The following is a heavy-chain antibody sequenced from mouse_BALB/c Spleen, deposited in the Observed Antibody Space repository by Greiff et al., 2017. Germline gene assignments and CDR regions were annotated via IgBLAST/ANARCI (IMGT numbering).Heavy chain of an antibody. D-gene: IGHD2-3*01. CDR3: AREGGSYDGFYAMDY. CDR2: INPYNDGT. CDR1: GYTFTSYV. Sequence: EVQLQQSGPELVKPGASVKMSCKASGYTFTSYVMHWVKQKPGQGLEWIGYINPYNDGTKYNEKFKGKATLNSDKSSSTAYMELSSLTSEDSAVYYCAREGGSYDGFYAMDYWGQGTSVTVSS. V-gene: IGHV1-14*01. J-gene: IGHJ4*01.